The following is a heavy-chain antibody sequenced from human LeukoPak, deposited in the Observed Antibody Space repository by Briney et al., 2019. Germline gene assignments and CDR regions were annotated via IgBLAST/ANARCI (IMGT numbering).Heavy chain of an antibody. CDR1: GGSFSGYY. Sequence: SETLSLTCAVYGGSFSGYYWSWIRQPPGKGLEWIGEINHSGSTNYNPSLKSRVTISVDTSKNQSSLKLSSVTAADTAVYYCAITTDYYGSGSYYSYYYYYYMDVWGKGTTVTVSS. J-gene: IGHJ6*03. V-gene: IGHV4-34*01. CDR3: AITTDYYGSGSYYSYYYYYYMDV. D-gene: IGHD3-10*01. CDR2: INHSGST.